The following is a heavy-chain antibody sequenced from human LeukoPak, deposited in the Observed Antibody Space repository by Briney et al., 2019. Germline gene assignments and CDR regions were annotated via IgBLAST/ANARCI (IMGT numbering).Heavy chain of an antibody. Sequence: SETLSLTRTVSGGSISSSSYYWRWIRQPPGKGLEWIGSIYYSGSTYYNPSLKSRVTISVDTSKNQFSLKLSSVTAADTAVYYCARERSSSWYYFDYWGQGTLVTVSS. J-gene: IGHJ4*02. V-gene: IGHV4-39*07. CDR2: IYYSGST. CDR1: GGSISSSSYY. CDR3: ARERSSSWYYFDY. D-gene: IGHD6-13*01.